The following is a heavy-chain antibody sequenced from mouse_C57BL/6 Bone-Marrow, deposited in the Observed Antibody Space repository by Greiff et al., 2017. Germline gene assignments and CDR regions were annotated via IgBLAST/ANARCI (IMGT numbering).Heavy chain of an antibody. Sequence: VQLQQSGAELVRPGTSVKVSFKASGYAFPNYLIAWVKQRPGQGLEWIGVINPGSGGTNYNEKFKGKATLTADKSSSTAYMQLSSLTSEDSAVYFCARAGDYGRSYDYWGQGTTLTVSS. CDR3: ARAGDYGRSYDY. V-gene: IGHV1-54*01. CDR2: INPGSGGT. CDR1: GYAFPNYL. J-gene: IGHJ2*01. D-gene: IGHD1-1*01.